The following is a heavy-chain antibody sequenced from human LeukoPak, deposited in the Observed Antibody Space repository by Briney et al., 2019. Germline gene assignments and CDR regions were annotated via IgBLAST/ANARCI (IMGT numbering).Heavy chain of an antibody. J-gene: IGHJ4*02. CDR2: IKEDGTSK. CDR3: ARDTIAGYFDY. CDR1: GFTFSNYW. Sequence: GGSLRLSCAASGFTFSNYWMSWVRQAPGEGLEWVANIKEDGTSKFYVDSVKGRFTISRDNARNSLYLQMNSLRADDTAVYYCARDTIAGYFDYWGQGTLVTVSS. V-gene: IGHV3-7*01. D-gene: IGHD2-15*01.